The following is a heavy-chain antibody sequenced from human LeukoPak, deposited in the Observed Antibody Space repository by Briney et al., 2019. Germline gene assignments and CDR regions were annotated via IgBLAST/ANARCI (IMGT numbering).Heavy chain of an antibody. V-gene: IGHV3-33*06. Sequence: GRSLRLSCAASGFIFSNYGMHWVRQAPGEGLEWVAVIWFDGGNEDYADSVKGRFTISRDNSKNTLFLQMNSLRAEDTAVYYCAKVVPFELGFDYWGQGTLVTVSS. D-gene: IGHD3/OR15-3a*01. J-gene: IGHJ4*02. CDR3: AKVVPFELGFDY. CDR2: IWFDGGNE. CDR1: GFIFSNYG.